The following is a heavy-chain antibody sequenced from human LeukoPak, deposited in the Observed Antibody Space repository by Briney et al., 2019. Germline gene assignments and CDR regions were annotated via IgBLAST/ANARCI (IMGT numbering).Heavy chain of an antibody. CDR2: ISSSGSYI. Sequence: PGGSLRLSCAASGFTFSSYSMNWVRQAPGEGLEWVSTISSSGSYIYYADSVKGRFTISRDNAKNSLYLQMNSLRAEDTAVYYCARTANSMVRGVSDYWGQGTLVTVSS. CDR3: ARTANSMVRGVSDY. J-gene: IGHJ4*02. D-gene: IGHD3-10*01. V-gene: IGHV3-21*04. CDR1: GFTFSSYS.